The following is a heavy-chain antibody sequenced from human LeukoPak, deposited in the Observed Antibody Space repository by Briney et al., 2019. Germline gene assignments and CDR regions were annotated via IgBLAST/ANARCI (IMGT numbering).Heavy chain of an antibody. Sequence: PGGSLRLSCAASGFTFSSYEMNWVRQAPGKGLEGVSSISSSSSYIYYADSVKGRFTISRDNAKNSLYLQMNSLRAEDTAVYYCARVRHAFTYFDYWGQGTLVTVSS. D-gene: IGHD2/OR15-2a*01. J-gene: IGHJ4*02. CDR1: GFTFSSYE. CDR3: ARVRHAFTYFDY. V-gene: IGHV3-21*01. CDR2: ISSSSSYI.